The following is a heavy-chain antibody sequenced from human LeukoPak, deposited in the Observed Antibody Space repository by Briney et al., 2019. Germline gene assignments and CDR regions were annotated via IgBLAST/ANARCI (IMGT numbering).Heavy chain of an antibody. V-gene: IGHV3-49*03. Sequence: GGSLRLSCTVSGFTFGDYAMSWFRQAPGKGLEWVGLIRSKPYGGTTEYAASVKGRFTISRDDSKSIAYLQMNSLKTEDTAVYYCARGKLLRGYYFDYWGQGTLVTVSP. J-gene: IGHJ4*02. CDR3: ARGKLLRGYYFDY. CDR1: GFTFGDYA. D-gene: IGHD1-26*01. CDR2: IRSKPYGGTT.